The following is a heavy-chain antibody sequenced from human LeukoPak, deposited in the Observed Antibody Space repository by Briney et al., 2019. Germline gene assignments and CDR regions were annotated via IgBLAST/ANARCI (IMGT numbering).Heavy chain of an antibody. D-gene: IGHD2-2*01. Sequence: PGGSLRLSCAASGFTFSSYGMHWVRQAPGKGLEWVAFIRYDGSSKYYVDSVKGRFTISRDNSKNTLYLQMNSLRVEDTAVYYCAKDLVYCSSTSCYDDWYFDLWGRGTLVTVSS. CDR3: AKDLVYCSSTSCYDDWYFDL. CDR2: IRYDGSSK. V-gene: IGHV3-30*02. CDR1: GFTFSSYG. J-gene: IGHJ2*01.